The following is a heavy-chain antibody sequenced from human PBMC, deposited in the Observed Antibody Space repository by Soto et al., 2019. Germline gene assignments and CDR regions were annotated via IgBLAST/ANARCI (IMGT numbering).Heavy chain of an antibody. V-gene: IGHV2-5*02. J-gene: IGHJ3*02. CDR3: AHRQVATTRDSKGAFDS. D-gene: IGHD5-12*01. CDR2: IYWDDDK. CDR1: GFSLSTSGVG. Sequence: QITLKESGPTLVKPTQTLTLTCTFSGFSLSTSGVGVGWIRQPPGKALEWLALIYWDDDKRYSPSLKSRLTITEDTSKNQVVLTMASMDPVDTATYYCAHRQVATTRDSKGAFDSWGQGTMVTVSS.